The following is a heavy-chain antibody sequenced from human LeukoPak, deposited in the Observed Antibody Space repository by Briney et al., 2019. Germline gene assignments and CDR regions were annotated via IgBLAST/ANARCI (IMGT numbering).Heavy chain of an antibody. V-gene: IGHV3-23*01. CDR1: GFAFLNYG. Sequence: GGSLRLSCAASGFAFLNYGMSWVRQAPGKGLEWVSAISGSGVTTYYAGSVKGRFTISRDNTKNTLYMQMNRLRAEDTAVYYCAKDPYYYDSSGYYPPMDWGQGTLVTVSS. J-gene: IGHJ4*02. CDR3: AKDPYYYDSSGYYPPMD. D-gene: IGHD3-22*01. CDR2: ISGSGVTT.